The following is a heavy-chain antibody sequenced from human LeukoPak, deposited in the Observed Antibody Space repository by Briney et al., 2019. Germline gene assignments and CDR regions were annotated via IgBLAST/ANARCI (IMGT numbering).Heavy chain of an antibody. CDR3: ARPPTVTTAGYYFGY. CDR1: GFTFSDYY. J-gene: IGHJ4*02. D-gene: IGHD4-17*01. Sequence: GGSLRLSCAASGFTFSDYYMSWIRQAPGKGLEWVSYIGSSGSPIYYADSVRGRFTISRDNAKNSLFLRVNSLRAGDTAVYYCARPPTVTTAGYYFGYWGQGTLVTVSS. CDR2: IGSSGSPI. V-gene: IGHV3-11*04.